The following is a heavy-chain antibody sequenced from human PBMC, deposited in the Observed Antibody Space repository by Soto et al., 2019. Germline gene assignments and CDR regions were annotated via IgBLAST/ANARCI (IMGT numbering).Heavy chain of an antibody. V-gene: IGHV4-31*03. CDR2: IYYSGST. CDR1: GGSFSSGAYY. D-gene: IGHD1-26*01. Sequence: QVQLQESGPGLVKPSQTLSLTCTVSGGSFSSGAYYWSWIRQHPGKGLEWIGYIYYSGSTYYNPSLKSRVTISVDTSKNQFSLKLSSVTAAYTAVYYCAREVGATNGGSGYFDYWGQGTLVTVSS. CDR3: AREVGATNGGSGYFDY. J-gene: IGHJ4*02.